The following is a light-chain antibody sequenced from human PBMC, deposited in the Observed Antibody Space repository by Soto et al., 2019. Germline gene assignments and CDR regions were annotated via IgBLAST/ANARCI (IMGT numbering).Light chain of an antibody. CDR2: KAS. V-gene: IGKV1-5*03. CDR1: QSLSWW. CDR3: QQYNSYSWT. Sequence: DIQMTQSPSTLSASVGDRVTITCRASQSLSWWLAWYQQKPGKAPKLLIYKASNLESGVPSRFSGSGSGTEFTLTISSLQPDDFATYYCQQYNSYSWTFGQGTKVEIK. J-gene: IGKJ1*01.